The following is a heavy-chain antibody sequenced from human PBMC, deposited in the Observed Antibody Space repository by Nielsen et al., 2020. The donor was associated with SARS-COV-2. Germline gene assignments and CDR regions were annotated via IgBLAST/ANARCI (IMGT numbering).Heavy chain of an antibody. Sequence: SGTLSLTCAVYGGSFSGYSWSWIRQPPGKGLAWIVEINHSGSTNYNPSLKSRVTISVDTSKNQFSLKLSSVTAADTAVYYCARVRYGDYRFDYWGQGTLVTVSS. V-gene: IGHV4-34*01. CDR3: ARVRYGDYRFDY. J-gene: IGHJ4*02. D-gene: IGHD4-17*01. CDR1: GGSFSGYS. CDR2: INHSGST.